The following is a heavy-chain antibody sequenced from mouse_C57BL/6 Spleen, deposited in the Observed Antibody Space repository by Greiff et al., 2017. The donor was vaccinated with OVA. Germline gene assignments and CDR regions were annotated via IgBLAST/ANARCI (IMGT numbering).Heavy chain of an antibody. Sequence: VQLQQSGTELVKPGASVKLSCKASGYTFTSYWMHWVKQRPGQGLEWIGNINPSNGGTNYNEKFKSKATLTVDKSSSTAYMQLSSLTSEDSAVYYCARQGSSYVRGFDYWGQGTTLTVSS. CDR3: ARQGSSYVRGFDY. D-gene: IGHD1-1*01. J-gene: IGHJ2*01. CDR1: GYTFTSYW. V-gene: IGHV1-53*01. CDR2: INPSNGGT.